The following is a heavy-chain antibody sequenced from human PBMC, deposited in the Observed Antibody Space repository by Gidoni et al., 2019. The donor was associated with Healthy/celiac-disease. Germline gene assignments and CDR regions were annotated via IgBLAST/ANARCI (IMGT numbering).Heavy chain of an antibody. CDR2: ISYDGSNK. Sequence: HVQLVESVGCVVQPGRSLRLSCAASGFTFSSYGMQWVRQAPGKGLEWVAVISYDGSNKYYAESVKGRFTISRDNYKNTLYLQMNSLRAEDTAVYYCAKNKYQLLAGYFDYWGQGTLVTVSA. CDR3: AKNKYQLLAGYFDY. CDR1: GFTFSSYG. V-gene: IGHV3-30*18. J-gene: IGHJ4*02. D-gene: IGHD2-2*01.